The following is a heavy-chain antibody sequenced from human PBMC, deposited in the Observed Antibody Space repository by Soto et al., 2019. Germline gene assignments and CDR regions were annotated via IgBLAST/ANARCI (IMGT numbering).Heavy chain of an antibody. CDR3: AKEIAAAKATNYYYYGLDV. Sequence: QVQLVESGGGVVQPGRSLRLSGAASGFTFSSYGMPWVRQAQGKGLEWVAVMSSDGSNKYYAESVKGRFTISRDNSKNSLYLQMNSLRAEDTAVYYCAKEIAAAKATNYYYYGLDVWGQGTTVTVSS. V-gene: IGHV3-30*18. J-gene: IGHJ6*02. D-gene: IGHD6-13*01. CDR1: GFTFSSYG. CDR2: MSSDGSNK.